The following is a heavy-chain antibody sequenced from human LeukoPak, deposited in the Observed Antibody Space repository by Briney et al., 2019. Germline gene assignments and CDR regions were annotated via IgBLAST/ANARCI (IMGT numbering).Heavy chain of an antibody. CDR2: IYYSGSSYHSGST. CDR3: ARDRVHFDF. J-gene: IGHJ4*02. V-gene: IGHV4-59*01. Sequence: SETLSLTCTVSGGSISDYYWSWIRQPPGKGLEWIGYIYYSGSSYHSGSTNYNPSLKRRVTISVEASETQFSLKLSSVTAGDTAVYYCARDRVHFDFWGQGTLLTVSS. CDR1: GGSISDYY.